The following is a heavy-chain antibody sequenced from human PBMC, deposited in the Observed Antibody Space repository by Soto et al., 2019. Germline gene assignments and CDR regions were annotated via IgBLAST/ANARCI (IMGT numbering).Heavy chain of an antibody. J-gene: IGHJ4*02. D-gene: IGHD3-22*01. Sequence: QVQLVESGGGVVQPGRSLRLSCAASGLTFSSYAMHWVRQAPGKGLEWVAVISYDGSNKYYADSVKGRFTISRDNSKNTLYLQMNSLRAEDTAVYYCARVRSTMIVVVLQIDYWGQGTLVTVSS. CDR1: GLTFSSYA. V-gene: IGHV3-30-3*01. CDR2: ISYDGSNK. CDR3: ARVRSTMIVVVLQIDY.